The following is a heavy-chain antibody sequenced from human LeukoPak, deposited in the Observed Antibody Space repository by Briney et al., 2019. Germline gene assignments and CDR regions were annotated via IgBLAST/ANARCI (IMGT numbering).Heavy chain of an antibody. CDR1: GFTFSSYS. Sequence: PGRSLRLSCTASGFTFSSYSMNWVRPAPGKGLEWVSAISSSSSYIYYADSVKGRFTISRDNAKNSLYLQMNSLRAEDTAVYYCARDKLQGRDVWGKGTTVTISS. CDR2: ISSSSSYI. V-gene: IGHV3-21*01. CDR3: ARDKLQGRDV. J-gene: IGHJ6*04.